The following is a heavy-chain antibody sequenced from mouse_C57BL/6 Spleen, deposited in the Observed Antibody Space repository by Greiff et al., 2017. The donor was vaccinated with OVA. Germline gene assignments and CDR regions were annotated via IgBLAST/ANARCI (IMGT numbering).Heavy chain of an antibody. CDR3: ARGKDYFDY. V-gene: IGHV7-3*01. CDR1: GFTFTDYY. J-gene: IGHJ2*01. Sequence: EVHLVESGGGLVQPGGSLSLSCAASGFTFTDYYMSWVRQPPGKALEWLGFIRNKANGYTTEYSASVKGRFTISRDNSQSILYLQMNALRAEDSATYYCARGKDYFDYWGQGTTLTVSS. CDR2: IRNKANGYTT.